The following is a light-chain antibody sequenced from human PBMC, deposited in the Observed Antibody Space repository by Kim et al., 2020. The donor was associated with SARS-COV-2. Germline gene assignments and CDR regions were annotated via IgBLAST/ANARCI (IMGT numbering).Light chain of an antibody. CDR3: QQFYSYPIT. CDR1: QGISSA. V-gene: IGKV1-13*02. Sequence: GDSVTITCRASQGISSALAWYQPTSGKAPKLLIYDASNLESGVPSRFSGSGSGTDFTLTISSVQPEDFATYYCQQFYSYPITFGQGTRLEIK. J-gene: IGKJ5*01. CDR2: DAS.